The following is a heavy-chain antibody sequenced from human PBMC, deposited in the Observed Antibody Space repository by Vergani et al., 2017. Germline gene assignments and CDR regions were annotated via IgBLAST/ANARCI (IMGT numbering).Heavy chain of an antibody. V-gene: IGHV4-4*07. CDR3: ARWGNEKRLDS. J-gene: IGHJ5*01. Sequence: QVQLQESGPRLVKPSETLSLTCTVSGGSISNDYWSWIRQPAGKGLEWIGRIYASGRTNYNPSLKRRVTMSVDKSKNQFSLKLTSVTAADTAMYYCARWGNEKRLDSWGQGTLVTVSS. D-gene: IGHD1-1*01. CDR2: IYASGRT. CDR1: GGSISNDY.